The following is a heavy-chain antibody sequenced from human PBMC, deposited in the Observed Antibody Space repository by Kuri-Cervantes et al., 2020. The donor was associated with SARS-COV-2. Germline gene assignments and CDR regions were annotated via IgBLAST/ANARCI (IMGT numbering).Heavy chain of an antibody. CDR2: INHSGST. V-gene: IGHV4-34*01. D-gene: IGHD2-21*02. J-gene: IGHJ5*02. CDR3: ARVVTAPNWFDP. Sequence: SETLSLTCAVYGGSFSGYYWSWIRQPPGKGLEWIGEINHSGSTNYNPSLKSRVTVSVATSQTQFSLNLTSVTAADTAVYYCARVVTAPNWFDPWGPGTLVTVSS. CDR1: GGSFSGYY.